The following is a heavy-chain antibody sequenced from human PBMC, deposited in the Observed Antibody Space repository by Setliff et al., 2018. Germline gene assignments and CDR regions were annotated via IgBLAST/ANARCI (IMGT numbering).Heavy chain of an antibody. Sequence: GASVKVSCKASGYIFNSYGIAWVRQAPGQGLEWMGWISPYNGKTSHAQNLQGRVAMTTDTSTSTAYMELRSLRSDDTAVYYCARGRDPAYYYDSGGHYWDYWGQGTLVTVSS. CDR2: ISPYNGKT. CDR1: GYIFNSYG. CDR3: ARGRDPAYYYDSGGHYWDY. D-gene: IGHD3-22*01. J-gene: IGHJ4*02. V-gene: IGHV1-18*01.